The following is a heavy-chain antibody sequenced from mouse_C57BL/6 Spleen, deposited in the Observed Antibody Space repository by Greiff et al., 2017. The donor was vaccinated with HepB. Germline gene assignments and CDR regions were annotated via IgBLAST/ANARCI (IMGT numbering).Heavy chain of an antibody. Sequence: VQLQQSGPELVKPGASVKISCKASGYAFSSSWMNWVKQRPGKGLEWIGRIYPGDGDTNYNGKFKGKATLTADKSSSTADMQLSSLTSEDSAVYFWARGDYGSSYPSSDDFDVWGTGTTVTVSS. D-gene: IGHD1-1*01. J-gene: IGHJ1*03. V-gene: IGHV1-82*01. CDR2: IYPGDGDT. CDR3: ARGDYGSSYPSSDDFDV. CDR1: GYAFSSSW.